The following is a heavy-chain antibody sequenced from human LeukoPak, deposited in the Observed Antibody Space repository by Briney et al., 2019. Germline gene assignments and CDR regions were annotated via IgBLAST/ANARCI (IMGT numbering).Heavy chain of an antibody. CDR2: MDPDGSAM. Sequence: GGYLRLSCTASGFSFSGSWMSWVRQLPGKGLEWLADMDPDGSAMVYVDSVKGRFTVSRNNAKNSLYLQMDGLRAEDTAVYYCARDPLNGALDIWGQGTLVTVSS. V-gene: IGHV3-7*01. J-gene: IGHJ3*02. CDR3: ARDPLNGALDI. CDR1: GFSFSGSW.